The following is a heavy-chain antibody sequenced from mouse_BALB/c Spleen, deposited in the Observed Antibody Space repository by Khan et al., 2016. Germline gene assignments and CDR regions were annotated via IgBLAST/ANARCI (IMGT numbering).Heavy chain of an antibody. CDR3: ARDYDGYYSLGY. Sequence: EVQLQESGPSLVKPSQTLSLTCSVTGDSITSGYWNWIRKFPGNKLEYMGYISYSGSTDYNPSLKSRISITRDTSKNQNYLQLNSVTTEDTATYYCARDYDGYYSLGYWGQGTTLTVSS. V-gene: IGHV3-8*02. J-gene: IGHJ2*01. CDR2: ISYSGST. CDR1: GDSITSGY. D-gene: IGHD2-3*01.